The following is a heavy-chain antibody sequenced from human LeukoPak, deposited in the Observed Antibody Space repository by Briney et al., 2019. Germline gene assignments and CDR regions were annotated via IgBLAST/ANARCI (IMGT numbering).Heavy chain of an antibody. V-gene: IGHV4-39*07. D-gene: IGHD2-2*01. J-gene: IGHJ4*02. CDR2: IYYSGST. CDR3: ARFRPQPAALDY. CDR1: GGSISSSSYY. Sequence: SETLSLTCTVSGGSISSSSYYWGWIRQPPGKGLEWIGSIYYSGSTYYNPSLKSRVTISVDTSKNQFSLKLSSVTAADTAVYYCARFRPQPAALDYWAQGTLVTVSS.